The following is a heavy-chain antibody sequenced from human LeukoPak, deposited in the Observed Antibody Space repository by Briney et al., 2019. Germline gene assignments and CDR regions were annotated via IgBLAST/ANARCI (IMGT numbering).Heavy chain of an antibody. D-gene: IGHD3-22*01. V-gene: IGHV4-59*07. CDR3: ARVNYYDSSGTDY. Sequence: PSDTLSLTCTVSGDSISSYYWSWIRQPPGKGLEWIGYIYYSGSTNYNPSLKSRVTISVDTSKNQFSLRLSSVTAADTAAYYCARVNYYDSSGTDYWGQGTLVTVSS. J-gene: IGHJ4*02. CDR2: IYYSGST. CDR1: GDSISSYY.